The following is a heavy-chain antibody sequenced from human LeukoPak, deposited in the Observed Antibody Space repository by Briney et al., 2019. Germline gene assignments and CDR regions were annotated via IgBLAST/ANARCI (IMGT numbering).Heavy chain of an antibody. J-gene: IGHJ5*02. CDR2: ISGSGGST. D-gene: IGHD4-17*01. CDR3: AKDPTYYGDYSNWFDP. V-gene: IGHV3-23*01. CDR1: GFTFSSYA. Sequence: GGSLRLSCAASGFTFSSYAMSWVRQAPGKGLEWVSAISGSGGSTYYADSVKGRFTISRDNSKNTLYLQMNSLRAEDTAVYYCAKDPTYYGDYSNWFDPWGQGTLVTVSS.